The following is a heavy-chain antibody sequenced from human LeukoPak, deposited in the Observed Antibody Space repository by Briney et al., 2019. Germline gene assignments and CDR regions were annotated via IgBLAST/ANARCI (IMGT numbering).Heavy chain of an antibody. D-gene: IGHD6-13*01. Sequence: SGRSLRLSCAASGFTLSGYWMSWVRQAPGKGLEWVANINQDGSEKYYVDSVKGRFTISRDNAKKSLFLQTGSLRVEETAVYYYASESSAGYNSSWYGFRNWGEGTLVCVSS. CDR1: GFTLSGYW. CDR3: ASESSAGYNSSWYGFRN. V-gene: IGHV3-7*01. CDR2: INQDGSEK. J-gene: IGHJ1*01.